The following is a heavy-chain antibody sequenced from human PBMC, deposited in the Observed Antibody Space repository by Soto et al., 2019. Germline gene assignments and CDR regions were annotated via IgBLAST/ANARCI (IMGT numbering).Heavy chain of an antibody. D-gene: IGHD3-22*01. V-gene: IGHV1-3*01. Sequence: ASVKVSCKASGYTFATYAMHWVRQAPGQRLEWMGWINAGNGNTKYSQKFQGRVTITRDTSASTAYMELSSLRSEDTAVYYCARVGNSSGYYSVNWFDPWGQGTLVTVSS. CDR1: GYTFATYA. J-gene: IGHJ5*02. CDR3: ARVGNSSGYYSVNWFDP. CDR2: INAGNGNT.